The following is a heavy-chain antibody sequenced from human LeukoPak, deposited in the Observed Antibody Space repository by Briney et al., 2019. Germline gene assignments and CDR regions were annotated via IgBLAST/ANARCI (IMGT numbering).Heavy chain of an antibody. CDR2: IWNDGSET. D-gene: IGHD6-13*01. J-gene: IGHJ4*02. CDR3: ARDMGRAWYGPPDY. Sequence: GGSLRLSCAASGFIFSNYGMHWVRQAPGKRLEWVAVIWNDGSETFHADSVEGRFRIARDNSKNTLYLQMNSLRAEDTAVYFCARDMGRAWYGPPDYWGQGTLVTVSS. CDR1: GFIFSNYG. V-gene: IGHV3-33*01.